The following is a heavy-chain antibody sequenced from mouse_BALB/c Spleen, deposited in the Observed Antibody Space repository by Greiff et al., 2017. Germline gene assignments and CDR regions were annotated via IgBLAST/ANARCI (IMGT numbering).Heavy chain of an antibody. CDR1: GYAFSSYW. CDR2: IYPGDGDT. J-gene: IGHJ4*01. D-gene: IGHD2-4*01. CDR3: ARSSYDYDYAMDY. Sequence: QVHVKQSGAELVRPGSSVKISCKASGYAFSSYWMNWVKQRPGQGLEWIGQIYPGDGDTNYNGKFKGKATLTADKSSSTAYMQLSSLTSEDSAVYFCARSSYDYDYAMDYWGQGTSVTVSS. V-gene: IGHV1-80*01.